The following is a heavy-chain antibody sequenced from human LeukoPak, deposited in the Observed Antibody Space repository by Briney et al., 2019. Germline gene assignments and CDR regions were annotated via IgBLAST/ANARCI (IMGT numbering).Heavy chain of an antibody. CDR1: GFTFSSYG. J-gene: IGHJ4*02. CDR3: AKVTTGYYFDY. V-gene: IGHV3-23*01. CDR2: ISGSGGST. D-gene: IGHD4-11*01. Sequence: GGPLTLFYAASGFTFSSYGMSWVRQAPGKGLEWVSAISGSGGSTYYADSVKGRFTISRDNSKNTLYLEMNSLRAEDTAVYYCAKVTTGYYFDYWGQGTLVTVSS.